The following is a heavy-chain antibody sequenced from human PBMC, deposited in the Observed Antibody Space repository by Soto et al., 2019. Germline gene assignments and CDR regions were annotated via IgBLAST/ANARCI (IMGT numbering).Heavy chain of an antibody. Sequence: SETLSLTCTVSGGSITNYYWSWIRQPAGKGLEWIGRIYTKERTNYNLSFRNRVTMSVDTSKNQFSLKLDAVTAADTAVYYCARDDYKDGGNNWFDPWGQGTLITVSS. CDR3: ARDDYKDGGNNWFDP. D-gene: IGHD3-16*01. J-gene: IGHJ5*02. CDR2: IYTKERT. V-gene: IGHV4-4*07. CDR1: GGSITNYY.